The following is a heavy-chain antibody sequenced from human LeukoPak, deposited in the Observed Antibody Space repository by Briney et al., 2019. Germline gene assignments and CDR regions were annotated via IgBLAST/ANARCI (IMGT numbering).Heavy chain of an antibody. D-gene: IGHD3-16*01. Sequence: GGGLRLSCVGSGFSYSEYAMSWVRQSRCRGRQWVRGINDRSNFKVYADSVRGRFIISRDNSQNTLYLEMTSLSADDTAIYYCAKDHFTGGDYGDYFDLWGQGVLVTVSS. V-gene: IGHV3-23*01. CDR2: INDRSNFK. CDR1: GFSYSEYA. CDR3: AKDHFTGGDYGDYFDL. J-gene: IGHJ4*02.